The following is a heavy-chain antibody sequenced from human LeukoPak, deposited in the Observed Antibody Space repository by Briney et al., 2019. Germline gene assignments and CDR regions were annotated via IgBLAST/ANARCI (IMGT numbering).Heavy chain of an antibody. CDR1: GFTFSSYA. CDR2: ISSNGGST. Sequence: GGSLRLSCSASGFTFSSYAMHWVRQASGQGLEYVSAISSNGGSTSYADSVKGRFTISRDNSKNTLYLQLSSLRVEDTAVYYCVKLTAYYYGSGSYPEYWGQGTLVTVSS. D-gene: IGHD3-10*01. V-gene: IGHV3-64D*09. J-gene: IGHJ4*02. CDR3: VKLTAYYYGSGSYPEY.